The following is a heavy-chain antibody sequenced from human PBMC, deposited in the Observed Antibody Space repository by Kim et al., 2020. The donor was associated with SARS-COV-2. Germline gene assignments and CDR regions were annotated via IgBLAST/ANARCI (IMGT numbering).Heavy chain of an antibody. D-gene: IGHD4-17*01. J-gene: IGHJ4*02. CDR3: SRGYGPGAYHDY. Sequence: SQKFQDRVTFTRDTSASTAYMDLRSLRPEDTAVYYCSRGYGPGAYHDYWGQGTLVTVSS. V-gene: IGHV1-3*01.